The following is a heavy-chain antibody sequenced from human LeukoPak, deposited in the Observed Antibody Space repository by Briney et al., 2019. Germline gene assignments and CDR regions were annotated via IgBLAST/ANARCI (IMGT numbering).Heavy chain of an antibody. CDR3: AKDRAYTYGYSYYFDY. J-gene: IGHJ4*02. Sequence: GGSLRLSCAASGFTVSNNYMSWVRQAPGKGLEWVSVIYSGGATFYADSVKGRFTISRDSSKNTLFLQMNSLRPEDTAVYYCAKDRAYTYGYSYYFDYWGQGTLVTVSP. D-gene: IGHD5-18*01. V-gene: IGHV3-53*01. CDR2: IYSGGAT. CDR1: GFTVSNNY.